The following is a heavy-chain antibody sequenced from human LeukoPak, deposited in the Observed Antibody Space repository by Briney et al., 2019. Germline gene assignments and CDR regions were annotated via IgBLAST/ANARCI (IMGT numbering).Heavy chain of an antibody. Sequence: PSQTLSLTCAVYGGSFSGYYWSWIRQPPGKGLEWMGEINHSGSTNYNPSLKSRVTISVDTSKNQFSLKLSSVTAADTAVYYCARGWRVTMVQRGNYYYGMDVWGKGTTVTVSS. D-gene: IGHD3-10*01. CDR1: GGSFSGYY. V-gene: IGHV4-34*01. CDR3: ARGWRVTMVQRGNYYYGMDV. CDR2: INHSGST. J-gene: IGHJ6*04.